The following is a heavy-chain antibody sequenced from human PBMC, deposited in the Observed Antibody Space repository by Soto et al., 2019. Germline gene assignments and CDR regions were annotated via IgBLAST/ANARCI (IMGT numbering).Heavy chain of an antibody. CDR2: ISGGGDAA. CDR1: GFTFINYA. V-gene: IGHV3-23*01. J-gene: IGHJ2*01. CDR3: ATQIMGSTTRANYWYFDL. Sequence: EGQGLESGGGLVQPGGSLRLSCAGSGFTFINYAMTWVRQAPGKGLEWVSSISGGGDAAFFPDSVRGLFTISRDNSKNTVPQQTNSLGVDDTAVYYGATQIMGSTTRANYWYFDLWGRGALVPVSS. D-gene: IGHD3-16*01.